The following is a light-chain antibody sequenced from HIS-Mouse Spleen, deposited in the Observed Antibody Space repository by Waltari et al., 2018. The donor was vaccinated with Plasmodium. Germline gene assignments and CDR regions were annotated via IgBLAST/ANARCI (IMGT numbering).Light chain of an antibody. CDR1: QSVSSN. Sequence: EIVMTKYPATLSVSQVERATLSCRASQSVSSNLDWYQQKPGQAPRLLIYGASTRATGIPARFSGSGSGTEFTLTISSLQSEDFAVYYCQQYNNWSFTFGPGTKVDIK. CDR2: GAS. V-gene: IGKV3-15*01. CDR3: QQYNNWSFT. J-gene: IGKJ3*01.